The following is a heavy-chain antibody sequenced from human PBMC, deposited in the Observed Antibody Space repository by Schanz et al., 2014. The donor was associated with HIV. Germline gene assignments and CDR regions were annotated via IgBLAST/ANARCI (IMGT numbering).Heavy chain of an antibody. CDR1: GFTFSSSG. V-gene: IGHV3-NL1*01. D-gene: IGHD4-17*01. CDR3: ARGLPRFAVTTLDS. Sequence: QVQLVESGGGVVQPGRSLRLSCTASGFTFSSSGMHWVRQAPGKGLEWVSAIVSSGGDTYYADFVEGRFTISRDNSKNTLYLQMHSLRAEDTAVYYCARGLPRFAVTTLDSWGQGTLVSVSS. CDR2: IVSSGGDT. J-gene: IGHJ4*02.